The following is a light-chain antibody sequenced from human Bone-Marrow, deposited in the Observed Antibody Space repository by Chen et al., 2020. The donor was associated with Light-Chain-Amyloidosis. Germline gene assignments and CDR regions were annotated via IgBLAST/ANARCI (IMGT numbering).Light chain of an antibody. CDR2: RDT. J-gene: IGLJ2*01. CDR3: QSADSSGTYEVI. CDR1: DLPTKY. V-gene: IGLV3-25*03. Sequence: SYELTQPTSAPVAPAQTPRMTCSGDDLPTKYAYWYQQKPGQAPVLVIHRDTERPSGISERFSGSSSGTTATLTISGVQAEDEADYHCQSADSSGTYEVIFGGGTKLTVL.